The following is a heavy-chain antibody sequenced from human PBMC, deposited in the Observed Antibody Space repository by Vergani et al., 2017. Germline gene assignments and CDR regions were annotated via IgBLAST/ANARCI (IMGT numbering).Heavy chain of an antibody. Sequence: QVTLRESGPALVKPTQTLTLTCTFSGFSLSTSGMCVSWIRQAPGKALEWLGIIDWDDDKYYSTSLKTRLTISKDTSRNQLVLTMTNMDPVDTATYYCARIRIAVAGYYFDHWGQGTLVTVSS. J-gene: IGHJ4*02. V-gene: IGHV2-70*13. D-gene: IGHD6-19*01. CDR1: GFSLSTSGMC. CDR3: ARIRIAVAGYYFDH. CDR2: IDWDDDK.